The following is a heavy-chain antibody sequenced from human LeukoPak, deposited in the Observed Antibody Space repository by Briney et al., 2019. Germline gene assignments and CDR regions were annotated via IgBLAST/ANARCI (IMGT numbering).Heavy chain of an antibody. D-gene: IGHD3-22*01. J-gene: IGHJ4*02. CDR3: TRPTYYYDSSGYYSDY. Sequence: PGGSLRLSCTASGFTFGDYAMSWVRQAPGKGLEWVGFIRSKAYGGTTEYAASVKGRFTISRDDSKSIAYLQMNSLKTEDTAVYYCTRPTYYYDSSGYYSDYWGQGTLVTVSS. CDR1: GFTFGDYA. V-gene: IGHV3-49*04. CDR2: IRSKAYGGTT.